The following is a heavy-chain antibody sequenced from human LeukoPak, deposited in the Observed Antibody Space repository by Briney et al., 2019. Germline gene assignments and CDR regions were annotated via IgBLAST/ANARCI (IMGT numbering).Heavy chain of an antibody. D-gene: IGHD3-22*01. CDR2: SYYSGST. Sequence: SQTLSLTCTVSGGSISSGGYYWSWLRQHPGKGLEWIVYSYYSGSTYYNPAPKSRVTISVDTSKNQFSLKLSSVTAADTAVYYCAIEVYYDSSGQYYFDYWGQGTLVTVSP. V-gene: IGHV4-31*03. CDR1: GGSISSGGYY. J-gene: IGHJ4*02. CDR3: AIEVYYDSSGQYYFDY.